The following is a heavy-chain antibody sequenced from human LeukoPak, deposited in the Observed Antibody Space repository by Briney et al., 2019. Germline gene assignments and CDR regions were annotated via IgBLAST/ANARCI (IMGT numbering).Heavy chain of an antibody. D-gene: IGHD3-22*01. J-gene: IGHJ5*02. CDR3: ARMSYYDSSGDNWFDP. Sequence: ASVKVSCKASGYTFTTYYMHWVRQAPGQGLEWMGIINPSGSKTYYAQKFQGRVTMTRDMSTSTVYMELSSLRSEDTAVYYCARMSYYDSSGDNWFDPWGQGTLVTVSS. CDR2: INPSGSKT. CDR1: GYTFTTYY. V-gene: IGHV1-46*01.